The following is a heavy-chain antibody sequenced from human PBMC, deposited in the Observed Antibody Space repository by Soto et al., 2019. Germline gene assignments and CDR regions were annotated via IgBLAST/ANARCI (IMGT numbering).Heavy chain of an antibody. V-gene: IGHV3-7*03. Sequence: GGSLRLSCAASGFTFSSYWMSWFRQAPGKGLEWVADIKRGGSDKYYADSVKGRFTISRDNAKNSLYLQMNSLRAEDTAVYYCATDKWSRSDYVWAYYSAIDVWGQGTTVTVSS. J-gene: IGHJ6*02. CDR1: GFTFSSYW. CDR2: IKRGGSDK. CDR3: ATDKWSRSDYVWAYYSAIDV. D-gene: IGHD3-16*01.